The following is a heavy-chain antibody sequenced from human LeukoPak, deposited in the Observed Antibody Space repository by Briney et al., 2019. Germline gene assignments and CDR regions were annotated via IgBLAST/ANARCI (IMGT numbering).Heavy chain of an antibody. Sequence: SQTLSLTCTVSGGSISSATYYWSWIRQPAGKGLEWIGRINTSGSTNYNPSLKSRVTIFVDKSKNQFSLRLSSVTAADTAVYYCAREDSSGYLFAFDIWGQGTMVTVSS. V-gene: IGHV4-61*02. CDR3: AREDSSGYLFAFDI. J-gene: IGHJ3*02. CDR1: GGSISSATYY. D-gene: IGHD3-22*01. CDR2: INTSGST.